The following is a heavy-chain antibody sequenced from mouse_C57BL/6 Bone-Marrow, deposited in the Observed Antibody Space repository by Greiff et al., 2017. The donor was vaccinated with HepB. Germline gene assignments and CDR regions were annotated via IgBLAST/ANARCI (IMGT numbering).Heavy chain of an antibody. CDR1: GFTFSDYY. CDR2: INYDGSST. CDR3: ARGPTVVGYFDY. J-gene: IGHJ2*01. V-gene: IGHV5-16*01. Sequence: EVQLVESEGGLVQPGSSMKLSCTASGFTFSDYYMAWVRQVPEKGLEWVANINYDGSSTYYLDSLKSRFIISRDNAKNILYLQMSSLKSEDTATYYCARGPTVVGYFDYWGQGTTLTVSS. D-gene: IGHD1-1*01.